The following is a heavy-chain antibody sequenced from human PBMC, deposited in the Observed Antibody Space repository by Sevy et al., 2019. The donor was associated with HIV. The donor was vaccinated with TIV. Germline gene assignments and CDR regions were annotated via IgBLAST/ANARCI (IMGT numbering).Heavy chain of an antibody. D-gene: IGHD1-26*01. CDR1: GFTFNRYW. CDR2: IKLDGSEK. CDR3: ARDCNSATCLWGLDV. J-gene: IGHJ6*02. V-gene: IGHV3-7*03. Sequence: GGSLRLSCAASGFTFNRYWMSWVRQAPGKGLQWVANIKLDGSEKYYLDSVRGRFTISRDNAKNSLYVQMNSLRAEDTAVYYCARDCNSATCLWGLDVWGLGTTVTVSS.